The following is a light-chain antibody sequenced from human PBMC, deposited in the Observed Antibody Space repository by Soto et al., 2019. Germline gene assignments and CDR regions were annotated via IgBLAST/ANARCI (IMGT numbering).Light chain of an antibody. J-gene: IGLJ2*01. Sequence: QSALTQPASVSGSPGQSITISCTGTSSDVGSYNLVSWYQQHPGKAPKLMIYEGSKRPSGVSNRFSGSKSGNTASLTISGLQAEYDADYYCCSYAGSSTFGVVFGGGTKLTVL. CDR3: CSYAGSSTFGVV. V-gene: IGLV2-23*03. CDR1: SSDVGSYNL. CDR2: EGS.